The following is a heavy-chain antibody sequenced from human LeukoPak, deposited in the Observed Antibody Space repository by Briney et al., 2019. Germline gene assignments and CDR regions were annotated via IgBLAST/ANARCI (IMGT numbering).Heavy chain of an antibody. CDR1: GFTFNSYW. CDR3: AKDGALDIVVVPAARNYYYYGMDV. J-gene: IGHJ6*02. CDR2: INPDGSGK. D-gene: IGHD2-2*01. V-gene: IGHV3-7*03. Sequence: GGSLRLSCEASGFTFNSYWMIWVRQAPGKGLEWVANINPDGSGKYYVDSVKGRFTISRDNAKNSLYLQMNSLRAEDTALYYCAKDGALDIVVVPAARNYYYYGMDVWGQGTTVTVSS.